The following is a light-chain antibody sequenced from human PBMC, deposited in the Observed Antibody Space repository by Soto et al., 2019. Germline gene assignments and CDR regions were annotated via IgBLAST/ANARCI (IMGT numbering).Light chain of an antibody. CDR3: CSYSGTSTWL. V-gene: IGLV2-23*01. J-gene: IGLJ3*02. Sequence: QSALTQPASVSGSPGQSITISCTGSTSDVGSYNLVSWYQQHPGRAPRLIVYEDNKRPSGVPSHFSGSKSGVTASLTISGLQAEDEADYYCCSYSGTSTWLFGGGTKVTVL. CDR2: EDN. CDR1: TSDVGSYNL.